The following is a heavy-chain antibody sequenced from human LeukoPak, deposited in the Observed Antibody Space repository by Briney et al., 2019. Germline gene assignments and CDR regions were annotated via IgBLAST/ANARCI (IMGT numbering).Heavy chain of an antibody. Sequence: ASVKVSCKASGYTFIGYYMHWVRQAPGQGLEWMGWINPNSGGTNYAQKFQGRVTMTRDTSISTAYMELSRLRSDDTAVYCCAREVASSGWRAFDIWGQGTMVTVSS. V-gene: IGHV1-2*02. CDR3: AREVASSGWRAFDI. D-gene: IGHD6-19*01. J-gene: IGHJ3*02. CDR2: INPNSGGT. CDR1: GYTFIGYY.